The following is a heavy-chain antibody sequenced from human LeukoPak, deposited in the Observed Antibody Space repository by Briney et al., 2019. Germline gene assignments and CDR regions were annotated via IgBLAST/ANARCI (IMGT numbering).Heavy chain of an antibody. J-gene: IGHJ4*02. CDR2: INHSGST. Sequence: SETLSLTCAVYGGSFSGYYWSWIRQPPGKGLEWIGEINHSGSTNYNPSLKSRVTISVDTSKNQFSLKLSSVTAEDTAVYYCARTRGYSGYDWEIFNYWGQGTLVTVSS. CDR3: ARTRGYSGYDWEIFNY. CDR1: GGSFSGYY. V-gene: IGHV4-34*01. D-gene: IGHD5-12*01.